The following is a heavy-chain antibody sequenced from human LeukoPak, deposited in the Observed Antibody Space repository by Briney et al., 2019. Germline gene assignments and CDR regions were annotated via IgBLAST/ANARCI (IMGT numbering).Heavy chain of an antibody. CDR3: AKDQKAEYYDILNGIEGYFDY. CDR2: ISGSGGST. CDR1: GFTFSSYA. V-gene: IGHV3-23*01. J-gene: IGHJ4*02. D-gene: IGHD3-9*01. Sequence: GGSLRLSCAASGFTFSSYAMSWVRQAPGKGLEWVSAISGSGGSTYYADSVKGRFTISRDNSKNTLYLQMNSLRAEDTAVYYCAKDQKAEYYDILNGIEGYFDYWGQGTLVTVSS.